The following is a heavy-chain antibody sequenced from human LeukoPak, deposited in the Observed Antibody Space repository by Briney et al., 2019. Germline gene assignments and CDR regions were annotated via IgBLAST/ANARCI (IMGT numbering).Heavy chain of an antibody. J-gene: IGHJ6*03. Sequence: SSETLSLTCKVSGASVSTTPYYWTWIRQPAGKGLEWIGRIFNTGPANYNPSFKSRVTISLDTSKNQFSLKLSSVTAADTAVYYCARLLIAVRNIVATVTPSPYMDVWGKGTTVTISS. CDR2: IFNTGPA. V-gene: IGHV4-61*10. D-gene: IGHD5-12*01. CDR1: GASVSTTPYY. CDR3: ARLLIAVRNIVATVTPSPYMDV.